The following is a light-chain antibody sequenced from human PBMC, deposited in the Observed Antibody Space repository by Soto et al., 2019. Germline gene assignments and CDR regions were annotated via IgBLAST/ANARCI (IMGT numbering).Light chain of an antibody. CDR2: GAS. CDR3: QQLNSYPRT. V-gene: IGKV1-9*01. Sequence: IQLTQSPSSLSASLGDRVTITCRASQAISSYLAWYQQKPGRAPNLLIYGASTLQSGVPSRFSGSGSGTDFTLTISSLQPEDFATYYCQQLNSYPRTFGQGTKVEIK. CDR1: QAISSY. J-gene: IGKJ1*01.